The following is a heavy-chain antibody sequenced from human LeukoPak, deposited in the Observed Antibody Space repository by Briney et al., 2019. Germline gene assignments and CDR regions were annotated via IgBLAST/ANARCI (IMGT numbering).Heavy chain of an antibody. CDR2: IYYSGST. CDR3: ARVSIAVAGSVTPGGYFDY. J-gene: IGHJ4*02. V-gene: IGHV4-59*11. Sequence: MASETLSLTCTVSGGSISSHYWSWIRQPPGKGLEWIGYIYYSGSTNYNPSLKSRVTISVDTSKNQFSLKLSSVTAADTAVYYCARVSIAVAGSVTPGGYFDYWGQGTLVTVSS. CDR1: GGSISSHY. D-gene: IGHD6-19*01.